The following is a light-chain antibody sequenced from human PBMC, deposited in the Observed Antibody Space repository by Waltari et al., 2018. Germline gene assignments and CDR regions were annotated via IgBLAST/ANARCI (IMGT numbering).Light chain of an antibody. CDR3: ATWDASLNMMI. CDR1: RSNIGSVT. V-gene: IGLV1-44*01. J-gene: IGLJ2*01. Sequence: QSVLTQPPSASGTPGQRVTISCSGSRSNIGSVTVHWYQQLPGTAPKLFIYRNNQRPSGVPDRFSGSKSGTSASLAISGLQSEDEADYYCATWDASLNMMIFGGGTKLTV. CDR2: RNN.